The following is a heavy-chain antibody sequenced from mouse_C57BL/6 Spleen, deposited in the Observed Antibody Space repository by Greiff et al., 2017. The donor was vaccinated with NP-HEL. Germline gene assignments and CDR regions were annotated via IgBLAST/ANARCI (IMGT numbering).Heavy chain of an antibody. V-gene: IGHV3-6*01. J-gene: IGHJ2*01. CDR1: GYSITSGYY. Sequence: EVKLQQSGPGLVKPSQSLSLTCSVTGYSITSGYYWNWIRQFPGNQLEWMGYISYDGSNNYNPSLKNRISITRDTSKNQFFLKLNSVTTEDTATYYCARFYDYFDYWGQGTTLTVSS. CDR2: ISYDGSN. D-gene: IGHD2-3*01. CDR3: ARFYDYFDY.